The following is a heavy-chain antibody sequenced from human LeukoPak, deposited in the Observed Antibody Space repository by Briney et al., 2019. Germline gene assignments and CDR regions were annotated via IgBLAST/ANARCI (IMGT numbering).Heavy chain of an antibody. CDR3: ARGRRPLLWFGEFPYYFDY. V-gene: IGHV1-8*01. CDR2: MNPNSGNT. Sequence: ASVKVSCKAAGYTFTSYDINWVRQATGQGLEWMGWMNPNSGNTGYAQKFQGRVTMTRNTSITTAYMELSSLRSEDTAVYYCARGRRPLLWFGEFPYYFDYWGQGTLVTVSS. D-gene: IGHD3-10*01. J-gene: IGHJ4*02. CDR1: GYTFTSYD.